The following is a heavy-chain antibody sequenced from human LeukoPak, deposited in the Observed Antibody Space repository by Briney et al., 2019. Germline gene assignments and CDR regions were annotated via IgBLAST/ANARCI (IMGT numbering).Heavy chain of an antibody. CDR3: AKNLRPRAPLWYFDY. J-gene: IGHJ4*02. Sequence: PGGSLRLSCAASGFTFGSYAMNWVRQAPGKGLEWVSTISGTGGNTYYADSVKGRFTISRDNSKNTLYLQMNSLRVEDTAVYYCAKNLRPRAPLWYFDYWGQGALVTVSS. CDR2: ISGTGGNT. V-gene: IGHV3-23*01. D-gene: IGHD3-10*01. CDR1: GFTFGSYA.